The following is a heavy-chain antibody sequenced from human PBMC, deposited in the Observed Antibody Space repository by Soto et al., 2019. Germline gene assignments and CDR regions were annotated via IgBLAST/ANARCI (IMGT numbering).Heavy chain of an antibody. J-gene: IGHJ4*02. CDR2: ISAYNGNT. CDR3: ARVHRSGWSPIAY. Sequence: QVQLVQSGAEVKKPGASVKVSCKASGYTFTSYGISWVRQAPGQGLEWMGWISAYNGNTNYAQKLQGRVTMTTDTXTSTDDMELRSLRTDDTAVYYCARVHRSGWSPIAYWGQGTLVTVSS. CDR1: GYTFTSYG. V-gene: IGHV1-18*01. D-gene: IGHD6-19*01.